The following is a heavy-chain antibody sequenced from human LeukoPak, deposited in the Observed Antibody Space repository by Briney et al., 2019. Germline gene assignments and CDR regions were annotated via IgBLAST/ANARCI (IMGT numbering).Heavy chain of an antibody. D-gene: IGHD1-26*01. V-gene: IGHV3-30*18. J-gene: IGHJ4*02. Sequence: GGSLRLSCAASGFTFSRYGMHWVRQAPGKGLEWVAVISYDGDNKYSADSVKGRFTISRDNSENTLYLQMNSLRAEDTAVYYCAKDRDLVGAAYYFDNWGQGTLVTVSS. CDR1: GFTFSRYG. CDR3: AKDRDLVGAAYYFDN. CDR2: ISYDGDNK.